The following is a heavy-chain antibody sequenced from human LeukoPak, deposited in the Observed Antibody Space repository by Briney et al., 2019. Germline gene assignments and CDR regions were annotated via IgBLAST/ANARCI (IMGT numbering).Heavy chain of an antibody. CDR1: GGSISSGSYY. V-gene: IGHV4-39*01. CDR3: ARLWSGHRPPDY. Sequence: SETLSLTCTVSGGSISSGSYYWGWIRQPPGKGLEWIASIYYSGSTYYNPSLNSRVTISVDTSRNQISLKLSSVTAADTAVYFCARLWSGHRPPDYWGRGTLVTVSS. J-gene: IGHJ4*02. D-gene: IGHD3-3*01. CDR2: IYYSGST.